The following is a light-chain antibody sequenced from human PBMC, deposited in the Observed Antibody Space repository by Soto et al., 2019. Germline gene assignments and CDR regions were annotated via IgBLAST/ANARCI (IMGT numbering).Light chain of an antibody. CDR3: QQLNSYVFT. CDR2: AAS. V-gene: IGKV1-9*01. Sequence: DIQLTQSPSFLSASVGDRVTISCRASQDVSRFLAWSQQKPGKAPNLLIYAASTLQSGVPSRFSGSGSGTEFTLTISSLQPEDFATYYCQQLNSYVFTFGPGTKVDIK. CDR1: QDVSRF. J-gene: IGKJ3*01.